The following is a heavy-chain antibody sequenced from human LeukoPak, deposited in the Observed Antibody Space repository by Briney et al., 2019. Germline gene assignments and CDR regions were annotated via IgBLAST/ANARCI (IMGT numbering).Heavy chain of an antibody. CDR3: ARVSCGGDCYAGYFDY. V-gene: IGHV3-33*01. CDR1: GFTFSSYG. CDR2: IWYDGSNK. D-gene: IGHD2-21*02. Sequence: GGSLRLSCAASGFTFSSYGMHWVRQAPGKGLEWVAVIWYDGSNKYYADSVKGRFTISRDNSKNTLYLQMNSLRAEDTAVYYCARVSCGGDCYAGYFDYWGQGTLVTVSS. J-gene: IGHJ4*02.